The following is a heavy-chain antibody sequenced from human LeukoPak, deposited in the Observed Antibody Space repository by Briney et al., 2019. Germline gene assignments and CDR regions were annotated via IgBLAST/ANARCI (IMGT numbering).Heavy chain of an antibody. Sequence: PGGSLRLSCAAAGFTFSSYAMHWVRQAPGKGLEWVAVISFAGGNKYYADSVKGRFTISRDNPKNTLYLQMNSLRAGDTAVYFCARAGHSSSWYIDYWGQGTLVTVSS. CDR2: ISFAGGNK. J-gene: IGHJ4*02. CDR3: ARAGHSSSWYIDY. V-gene: IGHV3-30-3*01. D-gene: IGHD6-13*01. CDR1: GFTFSSYA.